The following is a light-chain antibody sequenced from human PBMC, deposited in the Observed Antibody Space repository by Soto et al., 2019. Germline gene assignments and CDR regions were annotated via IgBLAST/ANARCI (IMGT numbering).Light chain of an antibody. CDR1: QSVSGY. Sequence: EIVLTQSPATLSLSPVERATLSCRASQSVSGYLAWYQQKPGQAPRLLIYDTSTRATGIPARFSGSGSGTEFTLTISSLQSEDFAVYYCQQYSNWPPITFGQGTRLEI. V-gene: IGKV3-15*01. CDR2: DTS. CDR3: QQYSNWPPIT. J-gene: IGKJ5*01.